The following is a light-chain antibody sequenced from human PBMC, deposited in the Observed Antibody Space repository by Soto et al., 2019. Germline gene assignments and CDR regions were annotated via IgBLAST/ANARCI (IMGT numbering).Light chain of an antibody. J-gene: IGLJ2*01. Sequence: QTVVTQEPSLTVSPGGTVTLTCGSSTGAVTSGHYPYWFQQKPGQAPKTLIYDTNNKHSWTPARFSGSLLGGKAALTLSGAQPEDEADYYCLLLYSGSRVFGGGTQLTVL. CDR2: DTN. CDR3: LLLYSGSRV. V-gene: IGLV7-46*01. CDR1: TGAVTSGHY.